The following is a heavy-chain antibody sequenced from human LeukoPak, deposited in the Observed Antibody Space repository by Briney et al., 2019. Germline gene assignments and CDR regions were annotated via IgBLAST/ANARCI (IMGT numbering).Heavy chain of an antibody. J-gene: IGHJ4*02. CDR3: ARGGKSVAVIFDS. Sequence: GGSLRLSCTTSGFTFGEYAMSWVRQAPGKGLEWVGFIRIKPYGGSAEYAASVNGRFTISRDDTKSTAYLQMNNLTPEDTAVCYCARGGKSVAVIFDSWGQGTLVTVSS. D-gene: IGHD6-19*01. V-gene: IGHV3-49*04. CDR2: IRIKPYGGSA. CDR1: GFTFGEYA.